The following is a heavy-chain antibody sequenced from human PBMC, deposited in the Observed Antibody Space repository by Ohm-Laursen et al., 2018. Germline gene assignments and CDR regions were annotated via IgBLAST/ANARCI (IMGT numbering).Heavy chain of an antibody. CDR2: ISYDGSNK. J-gene: IGHJ4*02. D-gene: IGHD2-2*01. CDR3: ARDVGSSATFDY. CDR1: GFTFSSYG. Sequence: SLRLSCAASGFTFSSYGMHWVRQAPGKGLEWVAVISYDGSNKYYADSVKGRFTISRDNAKNSLYLQMNSLRAEDTAVYYCARDVGSSATFDYWGQGTLVTVSS. V-gene: IGHV3-30*03.